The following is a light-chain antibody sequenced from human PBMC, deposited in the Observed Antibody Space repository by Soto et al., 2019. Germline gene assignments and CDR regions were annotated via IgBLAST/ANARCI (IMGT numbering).Light chain of an antibody. Sequence: EIVMTQSPATLSVSPGERATLSCRASQSVSNNLAWYQQRPGQAPRLLIHCASTRATGIPARFGGSGSGTEFTRTISSLQSEDFALYYCHHYDDWPPGYTFGQGTKLEI. CDR3: HHYDDWPPGYT. CDR2: CAS. CDR1: QSVSNN. J-gene: IGKJ2*01. V-gene: IGKV3-15*01.